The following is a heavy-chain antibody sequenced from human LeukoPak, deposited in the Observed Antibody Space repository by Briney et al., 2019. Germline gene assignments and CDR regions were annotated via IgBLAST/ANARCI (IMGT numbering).Heavy chain of an antibody. CDR2: IYPGDSDT. J-gene: IGHJ4*02. Sequence: GKSLKISCKGSGYSFTSYWIGWVRQMPGKGLEWMGIIYPGDSDTRYSPSFQGQVTISADKSISTAYLQWSSLKASDTAMYYCARSTDSSGYPFDYWGQGTLVTVSS. V-gene: IGHV5-51*01. CDR1: GYSFTSYW. D-gene: IGHD3-22*01. CDR3: ARSTDSSGYPFDY.